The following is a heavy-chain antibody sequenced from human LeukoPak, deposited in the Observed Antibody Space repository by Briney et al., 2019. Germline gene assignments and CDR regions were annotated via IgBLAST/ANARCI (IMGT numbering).Heavy chain of an antibody. CDR1: GFTFSSYG. V-gene: IGHV3-30*18. J-gene: IGHJ6*02. CDR2: ISYDGSNK. CDR3: AKDLWAKYYDFWSGYPKAYGMDV. Sequence: GGSLRLSCAASGFTFSSYGMHWVRQAPGKGLEWVAVISYDGSNKYYADSVKGRFTISRDNSKNMLYLQMNSLRAEDTAVYYCAKDLWAKYYDFWSGYPKAYGMDVWGQGTTVTVSS. D-gene: IGHD3-3*01.